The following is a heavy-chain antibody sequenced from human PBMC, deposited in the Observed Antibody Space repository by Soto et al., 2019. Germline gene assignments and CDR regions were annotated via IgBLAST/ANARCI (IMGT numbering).Heavy chain of an antibody. V-gene: IGHV4-39*01. CDR2: IYYSGST. Sequence: QLQLQESGPGLVKPSETLSLTCTVSGGSISSSSYYWGWIRQPPGKGLEWIGSIYYSGSTYYNPSLKSRVTISVDTSKNQFSLKLSSVTAADTAVYYCARNIVVVAKFDYWGQGNLVTVSS. CDR1: GGSISSSSYY. D-gene: IGHD2-15*01. CDR3: ARNIVVVAKFDY. J-gene: IGHJ4*02.